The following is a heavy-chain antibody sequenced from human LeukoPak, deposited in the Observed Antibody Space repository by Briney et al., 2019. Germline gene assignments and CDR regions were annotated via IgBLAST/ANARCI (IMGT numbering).Heavy chain of an antibody. V-gene: IGHV4-39*07. D-gene: IGHD2-15*01. CDR1: GGSISSYY. CDR2: IYYSGST. CDR3: ARRRYCSGGSCYDLHYFDY. J-gene: IGHJ4*02. Sequence: SETLSLTCTVSGGSISSYYWGWIRQPPGKGLEWIGSIYYSGSTYYNPSLKSRVTISVDTSKNQFSLKLSSVTAADTAVYYCARRRYCSGGSCYDLHYFDYWGQGTLVTVSS.